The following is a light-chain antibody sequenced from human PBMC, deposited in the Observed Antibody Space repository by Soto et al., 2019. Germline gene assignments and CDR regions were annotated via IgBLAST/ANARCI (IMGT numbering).Light chain of an antibody. CDR1: SSDVSAYRY. CDR2: DVT. Sequence: QSALTQPASVSGSPGQSITISCTGASSDVSAYRYVSWYQQHPGKAPKLMIYDVTNRPSGVSSRFSGSKSGNTASLTISGLQAEDEADYYCSSYTSISTSVVFGGGTKVTVL. CDR3: SSYTSISTSVV. J-gene: IGLJ2*01. V-gene: IGLV2-14*01.